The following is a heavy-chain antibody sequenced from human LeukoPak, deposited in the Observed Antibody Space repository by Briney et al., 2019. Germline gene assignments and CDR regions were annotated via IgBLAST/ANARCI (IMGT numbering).Heavy chain of an antibody. CDR2: ITSISSAS. D-gene: IGHD5-18*01. V-gene: IGHV3-23*01. CDR3: AKLGVDTAMVPSIFY. Sequence: QPGGSLRLXCAASGFTFSIYAMSWVRQAPGKGLEWVSSITSISSASFYADSVKGRFTISRDNSRDTLYLQMNSLRAEDTAVYYCAKLGVDTAMVPSIFYWGQGTLATVSS. CDR1: GFTFSIYA. J-gene: IGHJ4*02.